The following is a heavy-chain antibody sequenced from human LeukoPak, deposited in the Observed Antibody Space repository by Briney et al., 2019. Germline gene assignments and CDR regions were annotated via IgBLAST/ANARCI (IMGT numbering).Heavy chain of an antibody. J-gene: IGHJ6*03. V-gene: IGHV4-59*08. Sequence: SETLSLTCTVSGGSIGTYYWSWIRQSPGRGLEWIGYIYVTGTRYNPYLQSRVTISVDTSRNQFFLKMSSVTAADTAVYYCARHIGGGIEDMDVWGKGTKVTVSS. D-gene: IGHD3-16*02. CDR2: IYVTGT. CDR1: GGSIGTYY. CDR3: ARHIGGGIEDMDV.